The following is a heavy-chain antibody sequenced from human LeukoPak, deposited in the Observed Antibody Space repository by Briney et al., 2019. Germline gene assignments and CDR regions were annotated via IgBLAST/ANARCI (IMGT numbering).Heavy chain of an antibody. CDR3: ATDPSRSSSWPHFDI. CDR2: FDPEDGET. Sequence: GASVKVSCKVSGYTLTELSMHWVRQAPGKGLEWMGGFDPEDGETIYAQKFQGRVTMTEDTSTDTAYMELSSLRSEDTAVYYCATDPSRSSSWPHFDIWGQGTMVTVSS. D-gene: IGHD6-13*01. J-gene: IGHJ3*02. CDR1: GYTLTELS. V-gene: IGHV1-24*01.